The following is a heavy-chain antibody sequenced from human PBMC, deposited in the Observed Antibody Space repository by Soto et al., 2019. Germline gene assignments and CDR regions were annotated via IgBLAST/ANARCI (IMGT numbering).Heavy chain of an antibody. V-gene: IGHV3-23*01. CDR2: IGSSGGST. CDR3: AKVGSWAFYDS. D-gene: IGHD6-13*01. J-gene: IGHJ4*02. Sequence: EVQMLESGGGLVQPGGSLRLSCAASGFTFSSYGMSWVREASGKGLEWVSTIGSSGGSTYYADSVKGRFTISRDNTKNTLYLQMSSLRAEDTALYYCAKVGSWAFYDSWGQGTLVTVSS. CDR1: GFTFSSYG.